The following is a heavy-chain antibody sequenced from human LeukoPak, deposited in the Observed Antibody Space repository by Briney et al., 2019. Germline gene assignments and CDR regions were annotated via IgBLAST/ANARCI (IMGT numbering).Heavy chain of an antibody. CDR2: ISGSGGST. D-gene: IGHD6-19*01. V-gene: IGHV3-23*01. Sequence: PGGSLRLSCAASGFTFSSYAMSWVRPAPGKGLEWVSAISGSGGSTYYADSVKGRFTISRDNSKNTLYLQMNSLRAEDTAVYYCAKRAVAGTSRRGFFDYWGQGTLVTVSS. CDR3: AKRAVAGTSRRGFFDY. J-gene: IGHJ4*02. CDR1: GFTFSSYA.